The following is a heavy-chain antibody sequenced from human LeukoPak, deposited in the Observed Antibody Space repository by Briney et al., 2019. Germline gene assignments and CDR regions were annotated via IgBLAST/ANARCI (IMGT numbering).Heavy chain of an antibody. V-gene: IGHV3-9*01. D-gene: IGHD3-22*01. J-gene: IGHJ6*03. CDR3: AKDSYYYDSSGYYPAPYYYYYYMGV. Sequence: PGGSLRLSCAAFGFIFDDYAMHWVRQAPGKGLEWVSGISWNSGSIGYVDSVKGRFTISRDNSKNTLYLQMNSLRAEDTAVYYCAKDSYYYDSSGYYPAPYYYYYYMGVWGKGTTVTISS. CDR1: GFIFDDYA. CDR2: ISWNSGSI.